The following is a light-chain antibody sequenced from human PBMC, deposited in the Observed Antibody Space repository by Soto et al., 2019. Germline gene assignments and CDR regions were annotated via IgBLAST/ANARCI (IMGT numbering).Light chain of an antibody. Sequence: QSALTQPPSAPGSPGQSVTISCTGTSSDVGGYNYVSWYQQYPGKAPKLIIYDVSERPSVVTDRFSGSKSGNTASLTVSGLAAEDEADYYCSSYAGSNNLGVFGGGTKLTVL. J-gene: IGLJ3*02. V-gene: IGLV2-8*01. CDR2: DVS. CDR3: SSYAGSNNLGV. CDR1: SSDVGGYNY.